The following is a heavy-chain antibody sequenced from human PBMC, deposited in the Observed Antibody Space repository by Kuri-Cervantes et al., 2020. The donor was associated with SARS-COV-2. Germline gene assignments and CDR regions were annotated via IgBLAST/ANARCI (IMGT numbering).Heavy chain of an antibody. CDR3: TTSAYYDILTGYLHYYYYYGMDV. Sequence: GESLKISCAASGFTFSNAWMSWVRQAPGKGLEWVGRIKSKTDGGTADYAAPVKGRFTISRDDSKNTLYLQMNSLKTEDTAVYYCTTSAYYDILTGYLHYYYYYGMDVWGQGTTVTVSS. CDR2: IKSKTDGGTA. D-gene: IGHD3-9*01. J-gene: IGHJ6*02. V-gene: IGHV3-15*01. CDR1: GFTFSNAW.